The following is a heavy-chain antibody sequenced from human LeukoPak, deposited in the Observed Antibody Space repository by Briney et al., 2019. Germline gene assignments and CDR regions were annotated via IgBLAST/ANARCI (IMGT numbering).Heavy chain of an antibody. CDR1: GGSISSSSYF. CDR3: AKTVTGYWYFDL. CDR2: IYYSGST. D-gene: IGHD3-9*01. V-gene: IGHV4-61*05. Sequence: SETLSLTCTVSGGSISSSSYFWSWIRQPPGKALEWIGYIYYSGSTNYNPSLKSRVTISVDASKNQFSLKLSSVTAADTAVYYCAKTVTGYWYFDLWGRGTLVTVSS. J-gene: IGHJ2*01.